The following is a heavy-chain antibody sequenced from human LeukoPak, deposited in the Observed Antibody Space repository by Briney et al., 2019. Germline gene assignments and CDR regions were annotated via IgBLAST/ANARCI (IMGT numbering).Heavy chain of an antibody. CDR2: ISYDGSNK. Sequence: GGSLRLSCAASGFTFSSYGMHWVRQAPGKGLEWVAVISYDGSNKYYADSVKGRFTISRDNSKNTLYLQMNSLRAEDTAVYYCAKDPYGGITPNCFQHWGQGTLSPSPQ. CDR1: GFTFSSYG. D-gene: IGHD4/OR15-4a*01. J-gene: IGHJ1*01. CDR3: AKDPYGGITPNCFQH. V-gene: IGHV3-30*18.